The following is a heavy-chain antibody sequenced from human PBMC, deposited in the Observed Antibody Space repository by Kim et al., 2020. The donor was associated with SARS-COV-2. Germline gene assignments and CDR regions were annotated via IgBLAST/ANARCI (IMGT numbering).Heavy chain of an antibody. Sequence: DAVKGRFTISRDNAKNSLYLQMNSLRDEDTAVYYCARESDLWLTEEGDDYWGQGTLVTVSS. V-gene: IGHV3-48*02. J-gene: IGHJ4*02. CDR3: ARESDLWLTEEGDDY. D-gene: IGHD3-10*01.